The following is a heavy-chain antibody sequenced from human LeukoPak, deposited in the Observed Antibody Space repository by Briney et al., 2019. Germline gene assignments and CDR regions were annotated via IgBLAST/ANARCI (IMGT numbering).Heavy chain of an antibody. J-gene: IGHJ5*02. CDR1: GGSISSGGYY. V-gene: IGHV4-31*03. Sequence: SETLSLTCTVSGGSISSGGYYWSWIRQHPGEGREWIGYIYYSGSTYYNPSLKSRVTISVYTSKNQFSLKLSSVTAADTAVYYCARVSYDSSGLLYNWFDPWGQGTLVTVSS. CDR2: IYYSGST. CDR3: ARVSYDSSGLLYNWFDP. D-gene: IGHD3-22*01.